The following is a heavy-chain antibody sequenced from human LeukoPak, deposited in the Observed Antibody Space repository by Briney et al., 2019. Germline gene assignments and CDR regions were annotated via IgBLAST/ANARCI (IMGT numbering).Heavy chain of an antibody. CDR2: ISYDGSNK. CDR1: GFTFSSYG. V-gene: IGHV3-30*18. J-gene: IGHJ4*02. CDR3: AKVGLAYCGGDCYSWYDY. Sequence: GGSLRLSCVASGFTFSSYGMHWVRQAPGKGLEWVAIISYDGSNKYYADSVKGRFTISRDNSKNTLYLQMNSLRAEDTAVYYCAKVGLAYCGGDCYSWYDYWGQGTLVTVSS. D-gene: IGHD2-21*02.